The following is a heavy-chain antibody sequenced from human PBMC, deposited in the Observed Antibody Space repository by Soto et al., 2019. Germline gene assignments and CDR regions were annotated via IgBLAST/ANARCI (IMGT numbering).Heavy chain of an antibody. CDR3: ARVPIVATIFFHVYYYGMDV. CDR2: IIPIFGTA. CDR1: GGTFSSYA. D-gene: IGHD5-12*01. J-gene: IGHJ6*02. V-gene: IGHV1-69*05. Sequence: ASVKVSCKASGGTFSSYAISWVRQAPGQGLEWMGGIIPIFGTANYAQKFQGRVTITRDTSASTAYMELSSLRSEDTAVYYCARVPIVATIFFHVYYYGMDVWGQGTTVTVSS.